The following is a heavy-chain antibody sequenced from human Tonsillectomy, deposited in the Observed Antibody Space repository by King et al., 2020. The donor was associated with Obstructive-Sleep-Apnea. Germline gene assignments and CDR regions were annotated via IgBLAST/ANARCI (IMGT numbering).Heavy chain of an antibody. CDR2: ISSSSSTS. D-gene: IGHD3-3*01. J-gene: IGHJ4*02. CDR3: ARAPGYDYASGNTLDY. CDR1: GFKFSDYS. V-gene: IGHV3-48*04. Sequence: VQLVESGGGLVQPGGSLRLSCGISGFKFSDYSMNWVRQAPGQGLEWVSYISSSSSTSFYAYSAKGRFTISRDNAKNSLYLQMNGLRAEDTAVYYCARAPGYDYASGNTLDYWGQGTLVTVSS.